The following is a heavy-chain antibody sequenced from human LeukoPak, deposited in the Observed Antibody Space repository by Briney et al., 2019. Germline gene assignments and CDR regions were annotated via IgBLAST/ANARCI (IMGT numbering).Heavy chain of an antibody. V-gene: IGHV4-39*07. CDR2: IYYSGST. J-gene: IGHJ3*02. CDR1: GGSISSSSYY. Sequence: PSETLSLTCTVSGGSISSSSYYWGWIRQPPGKGLEWIGSIYYSGSTYYNPSLKSRVTISADTSKNQFSLKLSSVTAADTAVYYCAREVDDYVWGSYPGAFDIWGQGTMVTVSS. CDR3: AREVDDYVWGSYPGAFDI. D-gene: IGHD3-16*02.